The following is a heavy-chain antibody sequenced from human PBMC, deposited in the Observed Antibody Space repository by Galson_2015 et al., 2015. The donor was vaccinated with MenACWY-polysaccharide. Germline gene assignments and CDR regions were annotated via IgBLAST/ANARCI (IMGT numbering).Heavy chain of an antibody. CDR2: IKSKIDGGTT. Sequence: SLRLSCAASGFTFSNAWMSWVRQAPGKGLEWVGRIKSKIDGGTTDYGAPVKGRFTISRDDSKNTLYLQMNSLRSEDTAVYYCTTIRMVIVHEDYWGQGTLVTVSS. V-gene: IGHV3-15*01. D-gene: IGHD2-21*01. J-gene: IGHJ4*02. CDR3: TTIRMVIVHEDY. CDR1: GFTFSNAW.